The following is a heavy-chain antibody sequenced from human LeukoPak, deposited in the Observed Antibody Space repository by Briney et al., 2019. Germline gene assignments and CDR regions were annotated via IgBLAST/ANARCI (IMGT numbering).Heavy chain of an antibody. D-gene: IGHD6-13*01. Sequence: PSETLSLTCAVYGGSFSGYYWSWIRQPPGKGLGWIGEINHSGSTNYNPSLKSRVTISVDKSKNQFSLKLSSVTAADTAVYYCARVGIAAAGLDYWGQGTLVTVSS. CDR1: GGSFSGYY. CDR3: ARVGIAAAGLDY. V-gene: IGHV4-34*01. CDR2: INHSGST. J-gene: IGHJ4*02.